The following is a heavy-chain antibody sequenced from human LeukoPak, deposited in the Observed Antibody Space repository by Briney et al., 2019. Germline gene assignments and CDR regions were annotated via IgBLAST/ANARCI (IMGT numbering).Heavy chain of an antibody. CDR2: IYHSGST. CDR3: ARVRGRGWLQDYYFDY. V-gene: IGHV4-30-2*01. D-gene: IGHD5-24*01. J-gene: IGHJ4*02. Sequence: SETLSLTCAVSGGSISSGGYSWSWIRQPPGKGLEWIGYIYHSGSTYYNPSLKSRVTISVDRSKNQFSLKLSSVTAADTAVYYCARVRGRGWLQDYYFDYWGQGTLVTVSS. CDR1: GGSISSGGYS.